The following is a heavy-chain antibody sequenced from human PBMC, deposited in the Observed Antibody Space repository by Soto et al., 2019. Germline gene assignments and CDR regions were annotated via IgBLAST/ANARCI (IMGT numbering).Heavy chain of an antibody. D-gene: IGHD3-22*01. CDR3: AKVAYYYDSSGWRYYSDY. J-gene: IGHJ4*02. CDR1: GFTFSSYR. V-gene: IGHV3-21*04. CDR2: ISSSSSYI. Sequence: GSLRLSCAASGFTFSSYRMNWVRHAPWKGQEWVSSISSSSSYIYYADSVKGRFTISRDNAKNSLYLQMNSLRAEDTALYYCAKVAYYYDSSGWRYYSDYWGQGTLVTVSS.